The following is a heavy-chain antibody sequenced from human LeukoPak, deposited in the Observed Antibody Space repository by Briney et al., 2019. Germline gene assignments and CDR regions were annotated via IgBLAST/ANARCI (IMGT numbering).Heavy chain of an antibody. CDR2: IRSGGSTR. D-gene: IGHD2-15*01. J-gene: IGHJ4*02. CDR3: ARDPSIVVVPDDY. Sequence: GGSLRLSCAASGFTFSDYTMSWIRQAPGKGLEWVSYIRSGGSTRYYTDSVKGRFTISRDNAKNSLYLQMNSLRAENTAVYYCARDPSIVVVPDDYWGQGTLVTVSS. V-gene: IGHV3-11*04. CDR1: GFTFSDYT.